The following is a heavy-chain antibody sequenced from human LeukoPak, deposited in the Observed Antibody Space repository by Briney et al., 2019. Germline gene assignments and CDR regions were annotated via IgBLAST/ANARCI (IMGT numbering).Heavy chain of an antibody. V-gene: IGHV4-4*02. Sequence: SETLSLTCAVSGASISSTNWWSWVRPPPGKGLEWIGEIYHRGSTNYNPSLKSRVTISVDKSKNQFSLKLSSVTAADTAVYYCAREFSWSGFFDYWGQGTLVTVSS. J-gene: IGHJ4*02. CDR1: GASISSTNW. D-gene: IGHD3-3*01. CDR3: AREFSWSGFFDY. CDR2: IYHRGST.